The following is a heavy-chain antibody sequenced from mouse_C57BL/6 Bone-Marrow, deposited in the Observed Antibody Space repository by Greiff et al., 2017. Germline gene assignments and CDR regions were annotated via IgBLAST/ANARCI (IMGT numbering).Heavy chain of an antibody. D-gene: IGHD2-1*01. CDR2: ISPGDGDT. V-gene: IGHV1-82*01. CDR3: ARIGNYHYYAMDY. J-gene: IGHJ4*01. Sequence: QVQLQQSGPELVKPGASVKISCKASGYAFSSSWMNWVKQRPGKGLEWIGRISPGDGDTNYNGKFKGKATLTADKSSSTAYMQLSSLTSEDSAVYFCARIGNYHYYAMDYWGQGTSVTVSS. CDR1: GYAFSSSW.